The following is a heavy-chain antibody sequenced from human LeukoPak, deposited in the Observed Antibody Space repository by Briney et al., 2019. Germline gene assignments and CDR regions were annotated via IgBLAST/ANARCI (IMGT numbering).Heavy chain of an antibody. D-gene: IGHD3-9*01. CDR2: MNPNSGNT. V-gene: IGHV1-8*01. J-gene: IGHJ6*02. CDR1: GYTFTSYD. CDR3: ARDRNYDILTGYYKYYYYGMDV. Sequence: GASVKVSCKASGYTFTSYDINWVRQATGQGLEWMGWMNPNSGNTGYAQKFQGRVTMTRNTSISTAYMELSSLRSEDTAVYYCARDRNYDILTGYYKYYYYGMDVWGQGTTATVSS.